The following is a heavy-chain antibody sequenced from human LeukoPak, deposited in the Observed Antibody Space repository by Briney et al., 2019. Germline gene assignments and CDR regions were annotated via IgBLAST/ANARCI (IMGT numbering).Heavy chain of an antibody. V-gene: IGHV4-39*01. CDR2: IYYSGST. Sequence: SETLSLTCSVSGGSISSSSYSWGWIRQPPGKGLEWIGSIYYSGSTYYNPSLKSRVTISVDTSKNQFSLKLSSVTAADTAVYYCARIPDYGDYYFDDWGQGTLVTVSS. CDR1: GGSISSSSYS. CDR3: ARIPDYGDYYFDD. J-gene: IGHJ4*02. D-gene: IGHD4-17*01.